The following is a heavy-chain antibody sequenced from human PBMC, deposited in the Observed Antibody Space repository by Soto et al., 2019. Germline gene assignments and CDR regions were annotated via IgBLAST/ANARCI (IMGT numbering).Heavy chain of an antibody. CDR2: ISYDGSNK. V-gene: IGHV3-30*18. D-gene: IGHD3-9*01. CDR3: AKDNYFDWVLPFWYYGMDV. CDR1: GFTFSSYG. Sequence: GGSLRLSCAASGFTFSSYGMHWVRQAPGKGLEWVAVISYDGSNKYYADSVKGRFTISRDNSKNTLYLQMNSLRAEDTAVYYCAKDNYFDWVLPFWYYGMDVWGQGTTGTDSS. J-gene: IGHJ6*02.